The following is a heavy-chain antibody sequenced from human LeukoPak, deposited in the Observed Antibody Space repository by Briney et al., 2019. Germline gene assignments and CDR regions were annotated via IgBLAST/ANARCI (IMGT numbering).Heavy chain of an antibody. CDR2: VYYSGGT. CDR3: ARQVLHDISGYFDY. D-gene: IGHD3-22*01. J-gene: IGHJ4*02. V-gene: IGHV4-39*01. Sequence: PSETLSLTCSVSGASISSSVYYWAWIRQPPGKGLEWIGTVYYSGGTYYNSSLKSRLTISVDTSKNHFSLTLSSVTAADTAVYYCARQVLHDISGYFDYWGQGSLVTVSS. CDR1: GASISSSVYY.